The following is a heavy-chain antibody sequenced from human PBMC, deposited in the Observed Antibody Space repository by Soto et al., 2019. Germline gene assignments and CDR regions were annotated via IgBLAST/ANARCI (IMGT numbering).Heavy chain of an antibody. Sequence: EVQLLESGGDLVQPGGSLRLSCAASGVAFSNYDMNWVRQAPGKGLEWVSSISHIGISRYYADSVKGRFTISRDNAKNTLYLQMNGLRVEDTAVYYCAKGSWIHHGSEGGNWLDPWGQGTLVTVSS. D-gene: IGHD3-10*01. V-gene: IGHV3-23*01. CDR1: GVAFSNYD. CDR3: AKGSWIHHGSEGGNWLDP. CDR2: ISHIGISR. J-gene: IGHJ5*02.